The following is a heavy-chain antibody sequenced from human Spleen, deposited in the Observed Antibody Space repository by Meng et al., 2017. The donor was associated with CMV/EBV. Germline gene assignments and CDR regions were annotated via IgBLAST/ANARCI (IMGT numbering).Heavy chain of an antibody. CDR3: ARDFGQQYYDSRWAFAF. Sequence: GGSLRLSCAGSGFTFSSYEMNWVRQAPGKGLERVSYVSSSGNTIYYTDSVKGRFTSSRDNAKNSLYLQMNSLRAEDTAVYYCARDFGQQYYDSRWAFAFWGQGTLVTVSS. CDR1: GFTFSSYE. J-gene: IGHJ4*02. CDR2: VSSSGNTI. D-gene: IGHD3-3*01. V-gene: IGHV3-48*03.